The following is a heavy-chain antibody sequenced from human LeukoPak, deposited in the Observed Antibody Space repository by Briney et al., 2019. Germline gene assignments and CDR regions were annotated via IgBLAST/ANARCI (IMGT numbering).Heavy chain of an antibody. J-gene: IGHJ4*02. CDR2: ISGSGGST. D-gene: IGHD1-26*01. CDR1: GFTFSSYA. Sequence: PGGSLRLSCAASGFTFSSYAMSWVRQAPGKGLEWVSAISGSGGSTYYADSVKGRFTISRDNSKNTLYLQMNSLRADDTAVYYCAKKSGIVGGYHDYWGQGTLVTVSS. CDR3: AKKSGIVGGYHDY. V-gene: IGHV3-23*01.